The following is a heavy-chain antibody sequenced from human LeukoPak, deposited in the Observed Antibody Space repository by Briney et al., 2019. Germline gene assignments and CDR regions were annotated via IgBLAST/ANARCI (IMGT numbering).Heavy chain of an antibody. CDR2: IHPAVSDT. J-gene: IGHJ4*02. CDR3: ASNKAGNRAPDY. V-gene: IGHV5-51*01. CDR1: GFTVTDHW. D-gene: IGHD6-19*01. Sequence: GESLQISCKGSGFTVTDHWIAWVRQMPGKGLEWVGIIHPAVSDTPYSPSFQGQVTFSVDKSITTAYVQWSSLKASDTAMYYCASNKAGNRAPDYWGQGTLVTVSS.